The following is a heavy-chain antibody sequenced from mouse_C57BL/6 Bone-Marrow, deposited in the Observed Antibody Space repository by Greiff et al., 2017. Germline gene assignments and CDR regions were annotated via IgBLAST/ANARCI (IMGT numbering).Heavy chain of an antibody. J-gene: IGHJ2*01. CDR1: GFTFSSYG. CDR3: AILAGTYFDY. D-gene: IGHD4-1*01. V-gene: IGHV5-6*01. CDR2: ISSGGSYT. Sequence: EVQVQESGADLVKPGGSVKLSCAASGFTFSSYGMSWVRQTPDKRLEWVATISSGGSYTYYPDSVKGRFTITGDNAKHTLYLQMSSLKSEDTAMYYCAILAGTYFDYWGQGTTLTVSS.